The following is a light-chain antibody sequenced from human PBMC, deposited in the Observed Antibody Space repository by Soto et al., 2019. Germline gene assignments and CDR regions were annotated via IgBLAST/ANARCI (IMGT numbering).Light chain of an antibody. CDR1: QRVSGL. Sequence: EVVFTQSPATLYLSPGASDTLSSSADQRVSGLLAWYQQKLGRATRLLIHDTSKRATGVTARFSGSASGTDFNLTISSLEPEDFGVYYCQQRGSWPTTFGQGKRLEMK. V-gene: IGKV3-11*01. CDR3: QQRGSWPTT. CDR2: DTS. J-gene: IGKJ5*01.